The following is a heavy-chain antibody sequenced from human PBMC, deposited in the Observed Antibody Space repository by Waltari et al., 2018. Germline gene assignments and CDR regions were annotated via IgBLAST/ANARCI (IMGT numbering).Heavy chain of an antibody. CDR2: IHGSGRA. V-gene: IGHV4-4*02. D-gene: IGHD2-15*01. CDR3: ARDRGRGLYLDS. J-gene: IGHJ4*02. Sequence: QLQLQESRPGLVRPSGTLSLACVVSGYSVTNSYWWSWVRQSPGKGLEWIGQIHGSGRANYNPSFGSRVSVSMDTSNNQFSLKVTSATAADTATYYCARDRGRGLYLDSWGQGILVTVSP. CDR1: GYSVTNSYW.